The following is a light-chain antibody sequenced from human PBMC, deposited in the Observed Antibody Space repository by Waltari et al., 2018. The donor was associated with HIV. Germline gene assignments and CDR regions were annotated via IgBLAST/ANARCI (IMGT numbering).Light chain of an antibody. Sequence: LTQPHSVSESPGKTVTISCTRSSGSIDSTYVQWHQQRPGSAPTSVIYEDNKRPSGVPDRFSGSIDSSSNSASLTIAGLKTEDEADYYCQSYDANTVVFGGGTKLTVL. J-gene: IGLJ2*01. V-gene: IGLV6-57*04. CDR3: QSYDANTVV. CDR2: EDN. CDR1: SGSIDSTY.